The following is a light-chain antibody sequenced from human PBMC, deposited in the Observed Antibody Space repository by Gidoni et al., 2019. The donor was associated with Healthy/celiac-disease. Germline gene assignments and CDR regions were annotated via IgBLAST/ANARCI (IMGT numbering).Light chain of an antibody. V-gene: IGKV1-39*01. CDR1: QTISSY. CDR2: AAS. J-gene: IGKJ3*01. Sequence: DIQMTQSPSSLSASVGDRVTITCRASQTISSYLNWYHQKPGKAPKVLIYAASNLQSGVPSRFSGSGSGTNFTLTISGLQPEDSATYFCQQSYGTPTTFGPGTKVDIK. CDR3: QQSYGTPTT.